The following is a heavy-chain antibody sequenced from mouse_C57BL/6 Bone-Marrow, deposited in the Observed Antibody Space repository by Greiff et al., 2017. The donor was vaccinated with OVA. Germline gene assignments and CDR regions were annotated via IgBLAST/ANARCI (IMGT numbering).Heavy chain of an antibody. CDR2: IWSGGST. Sequence: VQVVESGPGLVQPSQSLSITCTVSGFSLTSYGVHWVRQSPGKGLEWLGVIWSGGSTDYNAAFISRLSISKDNSKSQVFFKMNSLQADDTAIYYCARNWLSWFAYWGQGTLVTVSA. J-gene: IGHJ3*01. CDR3: ARNWLSWFAY. CDR1: GFSLTSYG. V-gene: IGHV2-2*01.